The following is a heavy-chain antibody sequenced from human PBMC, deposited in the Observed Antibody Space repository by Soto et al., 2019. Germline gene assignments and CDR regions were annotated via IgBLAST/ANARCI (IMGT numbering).Heavy chain of an antibody. J-gene: IGHJ5*01. Sequence: PGGSLRLSCAASGFTFSSYAMNWVRQAPGKGLEWVSTISGSGGDTYYADSVKGRFSISRDNSKYTLSLQMDSLRAEDTAVYYCARDPTAVTSRFDSWGQGTLVTVSS. CDR3: ARDPTAVTSRFDS. CDR1: GFTFSSYA. CDR2: ISGSGGDT. D-gene: IGHD4-4*01. V-gene: IGHV3-23*01.